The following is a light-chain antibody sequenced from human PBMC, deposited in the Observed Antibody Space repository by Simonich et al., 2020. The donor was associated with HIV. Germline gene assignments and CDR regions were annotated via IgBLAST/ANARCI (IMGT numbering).Light chain of an antibody. CDR1: QRISSY. CDR3: QQTYNTPPWT. CDR2: DAS. J-gene: IGKJ1*01. Sequence: DIQLTQSPSFLSASVGDRVNITCRASQRISSYLAWYQQKPGKAPKRLIYDASTLQSGVPSRFSGSGSGTEFTLTISSLQPEDFTTYYCQQTYNTPPWTFGQGTKVEIK. V-gene: IGKV1-9*01.